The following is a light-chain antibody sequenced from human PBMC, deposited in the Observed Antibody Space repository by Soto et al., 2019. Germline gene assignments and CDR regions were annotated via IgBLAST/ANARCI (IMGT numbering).Light chain of an antibody. Sequence: EVVMTQSPATLSVSPGDRATLSCRASQSVSSTLAWYQHKPGQAPRLLIYGASTRASGIPARFSGSGSGTEFTLTISSLQSEDFAVYYCQQYHKWPLTFGGGTKVELK. CDR2: GAS. CDR1: QSVSST. CDR3: QQYHKWPLT. V-gene: IGKV3-15*01. J-gene: IGKJ4*01.